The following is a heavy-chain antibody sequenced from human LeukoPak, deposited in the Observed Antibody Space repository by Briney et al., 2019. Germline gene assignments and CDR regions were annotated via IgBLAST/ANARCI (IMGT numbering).Heavy chain of an antibody. V-gene: IGHV3-21*01. CDR1: GLTFSSSS. D-gene: IGHD3-10*01. Sequence: PGGSLRLSCVASGLTFSSSSMNWVRQAPGKGLEWVSFISDRSTYIYYADSVKGRFTISRDNAKNSLYLQMNSLRGEDTAVYYCARDTSGSYSITYFDYWGQGTLVTVSS. J-gene: IGHJ4*02. CDR3: ARDTSGSYSITYFDY. CDR2: ISDRSTYI.